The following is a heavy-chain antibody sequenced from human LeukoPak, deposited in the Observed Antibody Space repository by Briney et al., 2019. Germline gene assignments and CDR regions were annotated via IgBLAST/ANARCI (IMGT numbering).Heavy chain of an antibody. D-gene: IGHD6-13*01. CDR3: ARDHSSSRFRDYGMDV. CDR1: GYTFTSYG. V-gene: IGHV1-18*01. J-gene: IGHJ6*02. CDR2: ISAYNGNT. Sequence: RASVKVSCKASGYTFTSYGISWVRQAPGQGLEWMGCISAYNGNTNYAQKLQGRVTMTTDTSTSTAYMELRSLRSDDTAVYYCARDHSSSRFRDYGMDVWGQGTTVTVSS.